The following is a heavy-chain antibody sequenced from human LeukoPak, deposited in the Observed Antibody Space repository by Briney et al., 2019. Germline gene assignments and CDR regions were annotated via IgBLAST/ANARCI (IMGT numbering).Heavy chain of an antibody. CDR1: GFAFSSYS. CDR2: ISSSSSTI. Sequence: GGSLRLSCAASGFAFSSYSMNWVRQAPGKGLEWVSYISSSSSTIYYADSVKGRFTISRDNAKNSLYLQMNSLRAEDTAVYYCARGEDFWSGSYFDYWGQGTLVTVSS. D-gene: IGHD3-3*01. CDR3: ARGEDFWSGSYFDY. V-gene: IGHV3-48*01. J-gene: IGHJ4*02.